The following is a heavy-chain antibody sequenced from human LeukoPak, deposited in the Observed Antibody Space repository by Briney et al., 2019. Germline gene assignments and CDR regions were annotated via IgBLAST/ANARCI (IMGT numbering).Heavy chain of an antibody. D-gene: IGHD2-21*02. CDR2: INPNSGGT. V-gene: IGHV1-2*02. CDR1: GYTFTGYY. Sequence: ASVKVSCKASGYTFTGYYMHWVRQAPGQGLEWMGWINPNSGGTNYAQKFQGRVTMTRDTSISTAYMELSRLRSDDTAVYYCARDDCGGDCYSDFDYWGQGTLVTVSS. J-gene: IGHJ4*02. CDR3: ARDDCGGDCYSDFDY.